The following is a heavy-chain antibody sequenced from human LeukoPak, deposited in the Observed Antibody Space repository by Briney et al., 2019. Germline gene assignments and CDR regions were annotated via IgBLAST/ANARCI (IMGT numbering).Heavy chain of an antibody. CDR1: GFTFNSHW. D-gene: IGHD2-15*01. CDR3: AKGAARLVGWFDP. V-gene: IGHV3-23*01. J-gene: IGHJ5*02. CDR2: ISGSGDST. Sequence: GGSLRLSCGASGFTFNSHWMHWVRQAPGKGLEWVSAISGSGDSTYYADSVKGRFTISRDNSKNTLYLQMNSLRAEDTAVYYCAKGAARLVGWFDPWGQGTLVTVSS.